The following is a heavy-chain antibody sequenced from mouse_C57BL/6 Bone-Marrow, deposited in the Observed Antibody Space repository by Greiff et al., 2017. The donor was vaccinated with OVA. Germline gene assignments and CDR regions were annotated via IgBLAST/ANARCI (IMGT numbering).Heavy chain of an antibody. Sequence: QVQLQQPGAELVKPGASVKMSCKASGYTFTSYWITWVKQRPGQGLEWIGDIYPGSGSTNYNEKFKSKATLTVDTSSSTAYMQLSSLTSEDSAVYYCARDYGSSPRFAYWGQGTLVTVSA. CDR2: IYPGSGST. D-gene: IGHD1-1*01. V-gene: IGHV1-55*01. CDR3: ARDYGSSPRFAY. J-gene: IGHJ3*01. CDR1: GYTFTSYW.